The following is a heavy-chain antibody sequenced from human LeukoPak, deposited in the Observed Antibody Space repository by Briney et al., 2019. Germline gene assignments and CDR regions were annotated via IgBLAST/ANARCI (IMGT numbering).Heavy chain of an antibody. CDR2: MNPNSGNT. Sequence: ASVKVSCKASGYTFTSYDINWVRQATGQGLEWMGWMNPNSGNTGYAQKFQGRVTMTRNTSISTAYMELSSLRSEDTAVYYCAREWELLSYYYGMDVWGQGTTVTVSS. D-gene: IGHD1-26*01. V-gene: IGHV1-8*01. CDR3: AREWELLSYYYGMDV. J-gene: IGHJ6*02. CDR1: GYTFTSYD.